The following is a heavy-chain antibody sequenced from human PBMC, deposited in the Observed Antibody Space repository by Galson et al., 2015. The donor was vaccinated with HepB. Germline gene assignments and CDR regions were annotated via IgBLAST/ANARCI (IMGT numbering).Heavy chain of an antibody. Sequence: SVKVSCKASGYIFITYSIHWVRQATGQGLEWMGIINPRSGSTIYAQKFEGRVTMTRDTSTSTVSLDLTSLRSEDTAVYFCARDTGNTMYCTRTTCAKWHVDLWGRGTLVTVSS. D-gene: IGHD2/OR15-2a*01. J-gene: IGHJ2*01. V-gene: IGHV1-46*01. CDR3: ARDTGNTMYCTRTTCAKWHVDL. CDR2: INPRSGST. CDR1: GYIFITYS.